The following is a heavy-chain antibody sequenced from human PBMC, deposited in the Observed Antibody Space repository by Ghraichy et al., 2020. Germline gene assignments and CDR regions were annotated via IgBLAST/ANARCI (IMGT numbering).Heavy chain of an antibody. Sequence: SVKVSCKASGGTFSSYAISWVRQTPGQGLEWMGGIIPIFGTANYAQKFQGRVTITADESTSTAYMELSSLRSEDTAVYYCAISFLGKKYCSGGSCYSHYYYYGMDVWGKGTTVTVSS. CDR1: GGTFSSYA. CDR3: AISFLGKKYCSGGSCYSHYYYYGMDV. J-gene: IGHJ6*04. CDR2: IIPIFGTA. V-gene: IGHV1-69*13. D-gene: IGHD2-15*01.